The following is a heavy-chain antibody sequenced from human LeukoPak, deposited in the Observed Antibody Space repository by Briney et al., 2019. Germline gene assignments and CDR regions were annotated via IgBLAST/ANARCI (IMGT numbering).Heavy chain of an antibody. J-gene: IGHJ5*02. Sequence: SETLSLTCTVSGDSIFTYYWSWIRQPPGKGLEWIGEINHSGSTNYNPSLKSRVTISVDTSKNQFSLKLSSVTAADTAVYYCARGQEQQLVLGVWFDPWGQGTLVTVSS. CDR2: INHSGST. CDR3: ARGQEQQLVLGVWFDP. V-gene: IGHV4-34*01. D-gene: IGHD6-13*01. CDR1: GDSIFTYY.